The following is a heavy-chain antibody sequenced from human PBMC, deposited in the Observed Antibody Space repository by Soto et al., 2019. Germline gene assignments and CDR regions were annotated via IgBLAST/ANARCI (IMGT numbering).Heavy chain of an antibody. V-gene: IGHV1-24*01. CDR3: ATPKITYYYDSSGPRDAFDI. CDR2: FDPEDGET. J-gene: IGHJ3*02. D-gene: IGHD3-22*01. Sequence: ASVKVSCKVSGYTLTELSMHWVRQAPGKGLEWMGGFDPEDGETIYAQKFQGRVTMTEDTSTDTAYMELSSLRSEDTAVYYRATPKITYYYDSSGPRDAFDIWGQGTMVTVSS. CDR1: GYTLTELS.